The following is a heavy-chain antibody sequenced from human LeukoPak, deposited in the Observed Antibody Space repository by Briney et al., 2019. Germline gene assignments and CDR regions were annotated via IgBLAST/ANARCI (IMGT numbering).Heavy chain of an antibody. CDR2: ISSGGDTK. V-gene: IGHV3-11*01. D-gene: IGHD3-10*01. CDR3: GGGDGGDYGSGTFFDL. Sequence: GGSLRLSCAASEFVFSDYYMSCVRQAPGKGLGWVSYISSGGDTKYYADSVTGRFTISRDNAKNSLYLQMNYLRAEDTAGYYCGGGDGGDYGSGTFFDLWGQGNMVTVSS. J-gene: IGHJ4*02. CDR1: EFVFSDYY.